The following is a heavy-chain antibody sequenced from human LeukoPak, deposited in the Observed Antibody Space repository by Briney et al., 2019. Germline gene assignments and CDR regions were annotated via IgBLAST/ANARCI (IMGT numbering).Heavy chain of an antibody. D-gene: IGHD3-16*02. CDR1: GFTFSNAW. CDR2: IKSKTDGGTT. V-gene: IGHV3-15*01. Sequence: GSLRLSCAASGFTFSNAWMSWVRQAPGKGLEWVDRIKSKTDGGTTDYAAPVKGRFTISRDDSKNTLYLQMNSLKTEDTAVYYCTTGPSYDYVWGSYRYTPFDYWGQGTLVTVSS. CDR3: TTGPSYDYVWGSYRYTPFDY. J-gene: IGHJ4*02.